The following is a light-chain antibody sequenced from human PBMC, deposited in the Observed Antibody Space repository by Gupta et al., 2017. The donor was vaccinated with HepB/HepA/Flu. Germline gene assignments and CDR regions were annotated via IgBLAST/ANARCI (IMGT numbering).Light chain of an antibody. Sequence: ETVMTQSPATLSVSLGERATLSCRASQSITTNLAWYQQKPGQAPRLLISDASTRAADIPRRFSGSGYGTEFTLTISSGQSEDFAVYYCQQHNYWPPLTFGGGTKVEI. CDR1: QSITTN. J-gene: IGKJ4*01. V-gene: IGKV3-15*01. CDR3: QQHNYWPPLT. CDR2: DAS.